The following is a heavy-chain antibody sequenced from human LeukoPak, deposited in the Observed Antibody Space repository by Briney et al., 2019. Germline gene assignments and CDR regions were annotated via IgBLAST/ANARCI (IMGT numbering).Heavy chain of an antibody. V-gene: IGHV4-30-2*01. Sequence: SQTLSLTCTVSGGSISSGGYYWSWIRQPPGKGLEWIGEIIHSGITTYNPSLTSRVTISVDTSKSQFSLKLSSVTAADTAVYYCARGSPIVATNGYFNYWGQGTLVTVSS. D-gene: IGHD5-12*01. CDR3: ARGSPIVATNGYFNY. CDR1: GGSISSGGYY. CDR2: IIHSGIT. J-gene: IGHJ4*02.